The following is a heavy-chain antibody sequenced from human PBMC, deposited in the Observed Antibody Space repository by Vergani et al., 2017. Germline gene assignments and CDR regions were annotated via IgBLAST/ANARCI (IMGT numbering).Heavy chain of an antibody. CDR3: AREPTECSGGSCYPSGAFDI. J-gene: IGHJ3*02. CDR2: IIPIFGTA. V-gene: IGHV1-69*18. Sequence: QVQLVQSGAEVKKPGSSVKVSCKASGGTFSSYAISWVRQAPGQGLEWMGRIIPIFGTANYAQKFQGRVTITADESTSTAYRELSSLRSEDTAVYYCAREPTECSGGSCYPSGAFDIWGQGTMVTVSS. CDR1: GGTFSSYA. D-gene: IGHD2-15*01.